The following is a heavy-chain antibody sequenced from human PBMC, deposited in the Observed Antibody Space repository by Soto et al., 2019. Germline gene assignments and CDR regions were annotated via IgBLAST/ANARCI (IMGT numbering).Heavy chain of an antibody. CDR2: ISSSSSYI. J-gene: IGHJ4*02. CDR3: ARSIVVVPAATRLFDY. Sequence: GGSLRLSCAASGFTFSSYSMNWVRQAPGKGLEWVSSISSSSSYIYYADSVKGRFTISRDNAKNSLYLQMNSLRAEDTAVYYCARSIVVVPAATRLFDYWGQGTLVTVSS. D-gene: IGHD2-2*01. V-gene: IGHV3-21*01. CDR1: GFTFSSYS.